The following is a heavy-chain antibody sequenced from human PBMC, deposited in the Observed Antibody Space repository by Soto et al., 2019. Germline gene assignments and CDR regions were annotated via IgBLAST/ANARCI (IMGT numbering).Heavy chain of an antibody. J-gene: IGHJ4*02. V-gene: IGHV4-39*02. CDR1: GGSITNGSYY. CDR2: IHHTGNI. CDR3: VRDGMTKDGAGKLYYFDY. D-gene: IGHD1-20*01. Sequence: SETLSLTCTASGGSITNGSYYWGWIRQPPWKGFEWMRSIHHTGNIYNNPSLKRRVTISVARSNNQFSLKLIAVTAADTAFYYCVRDGMTKDGAGKLYYFDYWGQGTLVTVSS.